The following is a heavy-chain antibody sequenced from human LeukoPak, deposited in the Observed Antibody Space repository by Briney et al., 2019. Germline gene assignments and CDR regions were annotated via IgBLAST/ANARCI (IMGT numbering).Heavy chain of an antibody. J-gene: IGHJ4*02. V-gene: IGHV4-34*01. D-gene: IGHD3-10*01. CDR2: INHSGST. CDR1: GGSFSGYY. CDR3: ARGRDAGLDY. Sequence: NPSETLSLTCAVYGGSFSGYYWSWIRQPPGKGLEWIGEINHSGSTNYNPSLKSRVTISVDTSKNQFSLKLSSVTAADTAVYYCARGRDAGLDYWGQGTLVTVSS.